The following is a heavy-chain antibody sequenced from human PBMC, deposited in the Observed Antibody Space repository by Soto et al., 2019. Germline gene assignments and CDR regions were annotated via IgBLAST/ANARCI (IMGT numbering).Heavy chain of an antibody. J-gene: IGHJ5*02. D-gene: IGHD2-15*01. CDR2: IVPMLGTP. V-gene: IGHV1-69*06. CDR1: GDTFNYYS. Sequence: VQLVQSEAEVKKPGSSVKVSCEASGDTFNYYSIHWVRQAPGQGLEWMGDIVPMLGTPNYAQKFQGRVTIYADISTRTAYMNLSSLRSEDTALYYCAKLVRGGLDPWGQGNLVTVSS. CDR3: AKLVRGGLDP.